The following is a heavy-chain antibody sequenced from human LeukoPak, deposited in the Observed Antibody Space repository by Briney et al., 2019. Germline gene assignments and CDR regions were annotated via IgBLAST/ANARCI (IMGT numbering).Heavy chain of an antibody. CDR1: GGSFSGYY. Sequence: SGTLSLTCAVYGGSFSGYYWSWIRQPPGKGLEWIGEINHSGSTNYNPSLKSRVTISVDTSKNQFSLKLSSVTAADTAVYYCARERIVVVPAVPGYMDVWGKGTTVTVSS. CDR2: INHSGST. D-gene: IGHD2-2*01. V-gene: IGHV4-34*01. CDR3: ARERIVVVPAVPGYMDV. J-gene: IGHJ6*03.